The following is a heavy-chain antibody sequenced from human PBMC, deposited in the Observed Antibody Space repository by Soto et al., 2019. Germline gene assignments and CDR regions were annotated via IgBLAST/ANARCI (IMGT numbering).Heavy chain of an antibody. V-gene: IGHV3-53*01. D-gene: IGHD3-10*01. CDR1: GFTVSSNY. J-gene: IGHJ4*02. CDR3: ARGNPGGPEYYFDY. Sequence: EVQLVESGGGLIQPGGSLRLSCAASGFTVSSNYMSWVRQAPGKGLEWVSVIYSRGSTYYADSVKGRFTISRDNSKNTLYLQMNSLRAEDTAVYHCARGNPGGPEYYFDYWGQGTLVIVSS. CDR2: IYSRGST.